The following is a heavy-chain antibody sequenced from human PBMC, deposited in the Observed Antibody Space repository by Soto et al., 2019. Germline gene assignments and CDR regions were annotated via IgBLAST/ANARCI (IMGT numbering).Heavy chain of an antibody. CDR1: SVSNAW. CDR3: TTDLGNWIDFDY. D-gene: IGHD1-1*01. J-gene: IGHJ4*02. Sequence: SVSNAWMNWVRQAPGKGLEWVGRIKSKTDGGTTDYAAPVKGRFTISRDDSKNTLYLQMNSLKTEDTAVYYCTTDLGNWIDFDYWGQGTLVTVSS. V-gene: IGHV3-15*07. CDR2: IKSKTDGGTT.